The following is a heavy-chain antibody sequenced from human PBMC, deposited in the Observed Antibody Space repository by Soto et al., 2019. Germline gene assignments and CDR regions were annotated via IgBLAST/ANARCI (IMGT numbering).Heavy chain of an antibody. CDR2: IYYSGRT. CDR1: GGSISSRGYY. CDR3: ATSNWFDP. Sequence: QLQLQESGPGLVKPSETLSLTCTVSGGSISSRGYYWGWIRQPPGKGLEWIGTIYYSGRTYYHPAPKRRVPLCVNTSKNPVPLKLSSVTAADTAVYYCATSNWFDPWGQGTLVTVSS. J-gene: IGHJ5*02. V-gene: IGHV4-39*01.